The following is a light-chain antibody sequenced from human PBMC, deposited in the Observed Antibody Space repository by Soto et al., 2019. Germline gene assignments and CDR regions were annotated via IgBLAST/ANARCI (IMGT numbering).Light chain of an antibody. CDR1: QSINNW. J-gene: IGKJ1*01. CDR3: QQYYNYPLT. CDR2: KAS. Sequence: DIQMTQSPSTLSASVGDRVTITCRASQSINNWLAWYQQMPGKAPKLLIYKASTAGSGVPSRFSGIGSGTQFTLTISSLQPDDFATYYCQQYYNYPLTFGQGTKVDIK. V-gene: IGKV1-5*03.